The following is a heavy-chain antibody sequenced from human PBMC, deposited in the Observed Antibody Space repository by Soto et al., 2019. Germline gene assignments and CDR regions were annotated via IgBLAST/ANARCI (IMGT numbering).Heavy chain of an antibody. CDR2: ISAYNGNT. CDR3: ARGDSDSNLCSSTSCYYFDY. CDR1: GYTFTSYG. D-gene: IGHD2-2*01. Sequence: ASVKVSCKASGYTFTSYGISWVRQAPGQGLEWMGWISAYNGNTNYAQKLQGRVTMTTVTSTSTAYMELRSLRSDDTAVYYCARGDSDSNLCSSTSCYYFDYWGQGTLVTVSS. V-gene: IGHV1-18*01. J-gene: IGHJ4*02.